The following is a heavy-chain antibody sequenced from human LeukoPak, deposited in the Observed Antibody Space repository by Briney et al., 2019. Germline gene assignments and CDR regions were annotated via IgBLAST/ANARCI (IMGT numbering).Heavy chain of an antibody. V-gene: IGHV1-8*01. CDR2: MNPNSGNT. J-gene: IGHJ4*02. D-gene: IGHD3-3*01. CDR1: GYTFTSYD. CDR3: ASGVRFLEWLILFDY. Sequence: GASVRVSCKASGYTFTSYDINWVRQATGQGLEWMGWMNPNSGNTGYAQKFQGRVTMTRNTSISTAYMELSSLRSEDTAVYYCASGVRFLEWLILFDYWGQGTLVTVSS.